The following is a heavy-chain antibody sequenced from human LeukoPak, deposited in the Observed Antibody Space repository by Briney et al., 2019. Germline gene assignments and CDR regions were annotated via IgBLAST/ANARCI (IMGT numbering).Heavy chain of an antibody. V-gene: IGHV3-48*03. CDR2: ISSSGSTI. CDR1: GFTFSSYD. D-gene: IGHD5-18*01. CDR3: ARYSPIFDY. J-gene: IGHJ4*02. Sequence: PGGSLRLSCAASGFTFSSYDMNWVREAPGKGLEWVSYISSSGSTIYYADSVKGRFTISRDNAKNSLYLQMNSLRAEDTAVYYCARYSPIFDYWGQGNLVTVSS.